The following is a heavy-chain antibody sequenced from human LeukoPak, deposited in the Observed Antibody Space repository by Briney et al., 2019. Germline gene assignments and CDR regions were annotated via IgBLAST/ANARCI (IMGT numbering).Heavy chain of an antibody. Sequence: GGSLRLSCAASGFTFSSYAMSWVRQVPGKGLEWVSGISGSGGSTYYADSVKGRFTISRDDSKNTLYLQMNSLRAEDTAVYYCAKDALRTKNYYFDYWGQGTLVTVSS. V-gene: IGHV3-23*01. CDR2: ISGSGGST. J-gene: IGHJ4*02. CDR3: AKDALRTKNYYFDY. D-gene: IGHD2-2*01. CDR1: GFTFSSYA.